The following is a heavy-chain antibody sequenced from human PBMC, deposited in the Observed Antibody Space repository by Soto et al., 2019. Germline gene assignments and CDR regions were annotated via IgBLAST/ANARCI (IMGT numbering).Heavy chain of an antibody. V-gene: IGHV4-39*01. CDR1: GASISGSTYY. CDR2: VYYSGST. J-gene: IGHJ5*02. Sequence: SETLSLTCTVSGASISGSTYYWGWIRQPPGQGLEWIATVYYSGSTYYNPSLKSRVTISVDTSNNQFSLSLNSVTAADTAVYYCARHQWELPSCWFDPWGQGTLVTGSS. CDR3: ARHQWELPSCWFDP. D-gene: IGHD1-26*01.